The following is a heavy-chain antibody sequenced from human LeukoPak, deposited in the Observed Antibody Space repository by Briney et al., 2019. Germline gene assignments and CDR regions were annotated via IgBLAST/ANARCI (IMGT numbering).Heavy chain of an antibody. D-gene: IGHD1-26*01. CDR1: GGSISSSSYY. J-gene: IGHJ4*02. CDR3: ARHTSGSYGLDY. V-gene: IGHV4-39*01. Sequence: SVTLSLTCTVSGGSISSSSYYWGWIRQPPGKGLDWIGSIYYSGSTYYNPSLKSRVTISVDTSKNQLSLKLSSVTAADTAVYYCARHTSGSYGLDYWGQGTLVTVSS. CDR2: IYYSGST.